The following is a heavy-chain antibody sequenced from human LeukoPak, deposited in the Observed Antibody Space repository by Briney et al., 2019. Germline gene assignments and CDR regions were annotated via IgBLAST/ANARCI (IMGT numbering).Heavy chain of an antibody. CDR3: ARTLRTDWFFDL. J-gene: IGHJ2*01. CDR2: VWYDGSNE. CDR1: GFTFSSYV. V-gene: IGHV3-33*01. Sequence: GGSLRLSCAASGFTFSSYVLHWVRQAPGKGLQWVAVVWYDGSNEYYADSVKGRFTISRDTSKNTLDLQMSSLRAEDTAVYYCARTLRTDWFFDLWGRGTLVTVSS.